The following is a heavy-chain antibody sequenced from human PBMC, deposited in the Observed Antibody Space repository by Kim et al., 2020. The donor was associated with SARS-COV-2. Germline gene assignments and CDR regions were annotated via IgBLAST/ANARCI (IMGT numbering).Heavy chain of an antibody. J-gene: IGHJ5*02. V-gene: IGHV4-4*09. CDR2: RT. Sequence: RTNHNPSLKSRVTISVDTSKNQFSLKLSSVTAADTAVYYCALATYNWFDPWGQGTLVTVSS. D-gene: IGHD5-12*01. CDR3: ALATYNWFDP.